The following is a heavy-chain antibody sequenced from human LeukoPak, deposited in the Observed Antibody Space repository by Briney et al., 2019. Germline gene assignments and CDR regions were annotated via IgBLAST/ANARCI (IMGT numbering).Heavy chain of an antibody. J-gene: IGHJ3*02. CDR3: ARGDFTGLGYAFDI. V-gene: IGHV4-59*01. Sequence: SETLSLTCTVSGGSISSYYWSWIRQPPGKGLEWIGYIYYSGSTNYNPSLKSRVTISVDTSKNQFSLKLSSVTAADTAVYYCARGDFTGLGYAFDIWGQGTMVTVSS. CDR2: IYYSGST. CDR1: GGSISSYY. D-gene: IGHD2/OR15-2a*01.